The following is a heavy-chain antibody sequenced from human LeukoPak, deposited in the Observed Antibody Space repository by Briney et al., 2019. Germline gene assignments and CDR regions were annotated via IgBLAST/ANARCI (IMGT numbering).Heavy chain of an antibody. D-gene: IGHD6-13*01. J-gene: IGHJ4*02. V-gene: IGHV3-15*01. CDR1: GFTFSNAW. Sequence: GGSLRLSCAASGFTFSNAWMSWVRQAPGKGLEWVGRIKSKTDGGTTDYAAPVKGRFTISRDDSKSTLYLQMNSLKTEDTAVYYCTTHESHTGYSSSWVDYWGQGTLVTVSS. CDR2: IKSKTDGGTT. CDR3: TTHESHTGYSSSWVDY.